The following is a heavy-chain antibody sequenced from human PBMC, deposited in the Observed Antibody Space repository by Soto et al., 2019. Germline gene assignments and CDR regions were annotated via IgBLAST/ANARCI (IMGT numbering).Heavy chain of an antibody. V-gene: IGHV3-23*01. CDR1: GFAFTNYA. J-gene: IGHJ4*02. CDR3: AKGGSAYCSGGTCYHPFDY. CDR2: INGNGGHT. D-gene: IGHD2-15*01. Sequence: QTGGSLRLSCAASGFAFTNYAMHWVRHTPGKGLEWVSTINGNGGHTFYADAVKGRFTISRDNSKNTLYLQMNGLGAEDTAMYYCAKGGSAYCSGGTCYHPFDYWGQGTLVTVSS.